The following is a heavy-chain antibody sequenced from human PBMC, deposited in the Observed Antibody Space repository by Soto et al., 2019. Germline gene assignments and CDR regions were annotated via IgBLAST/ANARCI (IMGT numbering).Heavy chain of an antibody. J-gene: IGHJ6*03. CDR3: ARGEVDFWSGYYLMGYYMDV. Sequence: GGSLRLSCAASGFTFSSYWMSWVRQAPGKGLEWVANIKQDGSEKYYVDSVKDRFTISRDNAKNSLYLQMNSLRAEDTAVYYWARGEVDFWSGYYLMGYYMDVWGKGTTVTVSS. D-gene: IGHD3-3*01. CDR1: GFTFSSYW. V-gene: IGHV3-7*01. CDR2: IKQDGSEK.